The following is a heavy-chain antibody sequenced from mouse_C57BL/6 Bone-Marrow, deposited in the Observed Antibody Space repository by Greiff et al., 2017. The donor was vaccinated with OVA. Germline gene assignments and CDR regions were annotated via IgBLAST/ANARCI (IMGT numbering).Heavy chain of an antibody. J-gene: IGHJ2*01. V-gene: IGHV1-85*01. Sequence: QVQLKESGPELVKPGASVKLSCKASGYTFTSYDINWVKQRPGQGLEWIGWIYPRDGSTKYNEKFKGKATLTVDTSSSTAYMELHSLTSEDSAVYFCARCATTNYFDYWGQGTTLTVSS. CDR2: IYPRDGST. D-gene: IGHD1-1*01. CDR1: GYTFTSYD. CDR3: ARCATTNYFDY.